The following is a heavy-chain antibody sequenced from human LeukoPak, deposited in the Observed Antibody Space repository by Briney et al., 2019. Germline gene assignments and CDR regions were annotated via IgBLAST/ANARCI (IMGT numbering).Heavy chain of an antibody. CDR2: INSVGSGI. D-gene: IGHD7-27*01. J-gene: IGHJ6*03. Sequence: GGSLRLSCAASGFTFSSYAMHWVRQAPGKGLVWVSRINSVGSGINYADSVKGRFTISRDKAKNTLYLQMNSLRAEDTAMYYCARGGIESSTWGTFDYYMDVWGKGTTVTVSS. V-gene: IGHV3-74*01. CDR3: ARGGIESSTWGTFDYYMDV. CDR1: GFTFSSYA.